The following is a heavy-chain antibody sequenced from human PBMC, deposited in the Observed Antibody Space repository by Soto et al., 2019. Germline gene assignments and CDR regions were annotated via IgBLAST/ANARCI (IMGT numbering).Heavy chain of an antibody. CDR2: IIPKFSTS. V-gene: IGHV1-69*06. CDR3: ARGGMGSKSYAFDI. Sequence: QVQLVQSGAELKKPGSSVRVSCKASGGTFNNYAVHWVRQAPGQGLEWMGGIIPKFSTSSSAQKFQGRVIMNVDSSANPAYREVIRLRSEGTGLYECARGGMGSKSYAFDIWGQGTAVTVSS. J-gene: IGHJ3*02. CDR1: GGTFNNYA. D-gene: IGHD2-2*01.